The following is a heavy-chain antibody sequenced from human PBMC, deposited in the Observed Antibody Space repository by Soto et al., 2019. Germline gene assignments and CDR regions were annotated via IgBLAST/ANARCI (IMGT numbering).Heavy chain of an antibody. CDR1: GYTFTSYG. D-gene: IGHD1-7*01. CDR3: ARDRGYNWNYGWFDP. J-gene: IGHJ5*02. CDR2: ISASNGNT. Sequence: QVQLVQSGAEVKKPGASVKVSCKASGYTFTSYGISWVRQAPGQGLEWMGRISASNGNTNYAQKLQGRVTVTTDTAPRTAYREMRSLNNADTAVYYCARDRGYNWNYGWFDPWGQGTLVTVSS. V-gene: IGHV1-18*01.